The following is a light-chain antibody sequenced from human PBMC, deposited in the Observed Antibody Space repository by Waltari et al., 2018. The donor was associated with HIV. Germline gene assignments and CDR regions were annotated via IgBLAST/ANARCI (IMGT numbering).Light chain of an antibody. CDR3: QRHSNWPL. Sequence: EVVMTPSPATLSVSPGERATLTCRASHSLNTNLAWYQQKPGQAPRLLIYDASTRATGVPARFSGSGSGTEFSLTISSLQSEDVAVYYCQRHSNWPLFGQGTKLGIK. V-gene: IGKV3-15*01. J-gene: IGKJ2*01. CDR2: DAS. CDR1: HSLNTN.